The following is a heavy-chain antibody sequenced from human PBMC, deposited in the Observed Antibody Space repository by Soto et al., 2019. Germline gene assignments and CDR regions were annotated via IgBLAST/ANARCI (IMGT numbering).Heavy chain of an antibody. D-gene: IGHD3-10*01. CDR2: ISSTSTYI. J-gene: IGHJ3*01. V-gene: IGHV3-21*01. CDR1: GFTFNAYA. Sequence: EVQLVDSGGGLVKPGGSLRLSCAGSGFTFNAYAMNWVRQAPGGGLEWVSSISSTSTYIYYADSVQGRFTISRDNAKNSLFLQLNSLRAEDTAVYYCARGYRGVPSQYEVNDAFDVWGRGTMVTVSS. CDR3: ARGYRGVPSQYEVNDAFDV.